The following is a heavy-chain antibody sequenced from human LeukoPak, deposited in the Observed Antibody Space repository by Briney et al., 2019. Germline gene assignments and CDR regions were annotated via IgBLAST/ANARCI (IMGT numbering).Heavy chain of an antibody. Sequence: GGSLRLSCAASGFTFSSHGMHWVRQAPGKGLEWVAIIWYDGSNKYYADSVKGRFTISRDNSKNTLYLQMNSLRAEDTAVYYCAKDNYYDSSGYDYWGQGTLVTVSS. CDR2: IWYDGSNK. V-gene: IGHV3-30*02. CDR3: AKDNYYDSSGYDY. J-gene: IGHJ4*02. CDR1: GFTFSSHG. D-gene: IGHD3-22*01.